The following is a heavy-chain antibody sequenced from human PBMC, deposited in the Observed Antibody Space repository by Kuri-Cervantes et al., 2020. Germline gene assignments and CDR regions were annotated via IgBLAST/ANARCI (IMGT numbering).Heavy chain of an antibody. J-gene: IGHJ6*03. CDR2: INHSGST. CDR1: GFTFSSYS. Sequence: ESLKISCAASGFTFSSYSMNWVRQPPGKGLEWIGEINHSGSTNYNPSLKSRVTISVDTSKDQFSLKLSSVTAADTAVYYCARPALQFSYYYMDVWGKGTTVTVSS. V-gene: IGHV4-34*01. D-gene: IGHD3-3*01. CDR3: ARPALQFSYYYMDV.